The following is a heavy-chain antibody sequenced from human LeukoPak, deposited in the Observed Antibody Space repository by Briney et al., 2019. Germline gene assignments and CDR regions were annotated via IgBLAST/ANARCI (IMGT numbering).Heavy chain of an antibody. D-gene: IGHD6-19*01. CDR2: INHSGST. CDR1: GGSFSGYY. J-gene: IGHJ4*02. CDR3: ARGSRERYSSGPRAFFFDY. V-gene: IGHV4-34*01. Sequence: SETLSLTCAVYGGSFSGYYWSWIRQPPGKGLEWIGEINHSGSTNYNPSPKSRVTITVDTSKNQFSLKLSSVTAADTAVYYCARGSRERYSSGPRAFFFDYWGQGTLVTVSS.